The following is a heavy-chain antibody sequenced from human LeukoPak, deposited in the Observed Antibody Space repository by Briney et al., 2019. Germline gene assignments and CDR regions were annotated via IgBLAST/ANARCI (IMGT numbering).Heavy chain of an antibody. CDR2: IYPGDSDT. V-gene: IGHV5-51*01. D-gene: IGHD1-26*01. CDR3: ARLSGSYSGSSGHYYYSYGMDV. Sequence: GEPLKVSWQGSGYSFTSHWIGWVGQMPGKGLGWMGIIYPGDSDTRYSPSFQGQVNISADESFSTAYLQWSRLKASDTAMYYCARLSGSYSGSSGHYYYSYGMDVWDQGTTVTVPS. CDR1: GYSFTSHW. J-gene: IGHJ6*02.